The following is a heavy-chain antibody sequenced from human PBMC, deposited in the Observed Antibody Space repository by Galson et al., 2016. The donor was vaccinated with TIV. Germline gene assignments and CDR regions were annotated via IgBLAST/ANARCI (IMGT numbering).Heavy chain of an antibody. J-gene: IGHJ4*02. D-gene: IGHD3-9*01. V-gene: IGHV1-69*04. CDR1: GDTFSSFS. CDR2: TIPLLGRP. Sequence: SVKVSCKASGDTFSSFSIVWVRQAPGQVLEWMGRTIPLLGRPDHAQKFQGRVTITADTLARTAYMELTSLKSEDMAVYYCARGRSFDYLLDYWGQGTLVTVSS. CDR3: ARGRSFDYLLDY.